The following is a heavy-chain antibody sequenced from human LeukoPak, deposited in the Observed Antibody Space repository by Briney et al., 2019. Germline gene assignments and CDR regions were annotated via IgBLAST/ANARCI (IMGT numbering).Heavy chain of an antibody. CDR1: GGTFSSYT. V-gene: IGHV1-69*02. CDR2: IIPILGIA. D-gene: IGHD3-16*01. J-gene: IGHJ4*02. CDR3: ASVIRDAAGEEGY. Sequence: SVKVSCKASGGTFSSYTISWVRQAPGQGLEWMGRIIPILGIANYAQKFQGRVTITADKSTSTAYMELSSLRSEDTAVYYCASVIRDAAGEEGYWGQGTLVTVSS.